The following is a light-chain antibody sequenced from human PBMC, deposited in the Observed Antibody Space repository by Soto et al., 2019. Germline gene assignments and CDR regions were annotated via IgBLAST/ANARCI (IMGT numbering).Light chain of an antibody. V-gene: IGLV2-8*01. J-gene: IGLJ1*01. CDR1: SSDVGGYNY. Sequence: QSALTQPPSASGSPGQSVTISCTGTSSDVGGYNYVSWYQQHPGKAPKLMIYEVSKRPAGVPDRYSGSKSGNTASLTVSGIQAEDEADYYCRSYAGSNHYVCGTGTKLTVL. CDR3: RSYAGSNHYV. CDR2: EVS.